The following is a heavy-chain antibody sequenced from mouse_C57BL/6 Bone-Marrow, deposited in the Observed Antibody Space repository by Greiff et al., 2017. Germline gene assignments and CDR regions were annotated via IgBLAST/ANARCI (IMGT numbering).Heavy chain of an antibody. Sequence: VQLQQSGAELARPGASVKMSCKASGYTFTSYTMHWVKQRPGQGLEWIGYINPSSGYTKYNQKFKDKATLTADKSSSTAYMQLSSLTSEDSAVYYCARSGAPNAGNYAMDYWGQGTSVTVSS. V-gene: IGHV1-4*01. D-gene: IGHD3-1*01. CDR3: ARSGAPNAGNYAMDY. CDR2: INPSSGYT. J-gene: IGHJ4*01. CDR1: GYTFTSYT.